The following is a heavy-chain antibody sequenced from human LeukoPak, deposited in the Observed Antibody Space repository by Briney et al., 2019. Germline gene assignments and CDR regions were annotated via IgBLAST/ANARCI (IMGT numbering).Heavy chain of an antibody. J-gene: IGHJ5*02. V-gene: IGHV4-61*02. CDR1: GGSISSGSYY. CDR2: IYTSGST. CDR3: ARSPPRWWFDP. Sequence: SETLSLTCTVSGGSISSGSYYWSWIRQPAGKGLEWIGRIYTSGSTNYNPSLRSRVTISVDTSKNQFSLKLSSVTAADTAVYYCARSPPRWWFDPWGQGTLVTVSS.